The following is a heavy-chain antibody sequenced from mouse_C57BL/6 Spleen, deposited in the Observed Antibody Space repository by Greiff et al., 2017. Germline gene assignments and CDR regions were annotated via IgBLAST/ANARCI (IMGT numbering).Heavy chain of an antibody. D-gene: IGHD1-1*01. CDR2: ISSGSSTI. J-gene: IGHJ4*01. V-gene: IGHV5-17*01. CDR1: GFTFSDYG. Sequence: EVKLVESGGGLVKPGGSLKLSCAASGFTFSDYGMHWVRQAPEKGLEWVAYISSGSSTIYYADTVKGRFTISRDNAKNTLFLQMTSLRSEDTAIYYCARNYVDAMDYWGQGTSVTVSS. CDR3: ARNYVDAMDY.